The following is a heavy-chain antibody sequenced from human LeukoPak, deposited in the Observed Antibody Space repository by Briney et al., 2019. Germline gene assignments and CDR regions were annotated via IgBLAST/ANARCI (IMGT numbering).Heavy chain of an antibody. CDR2: IYHSGST. V-gene: IGHV4-38-2*02. J-gene: IGHJ3*02. D-gene: IGHD3-22*01. Sequence: SETLSLTCTVSGYSISSDYYWGWIRQPPGKGLEWIGSIYHSGSTYYNPSLKSRVTISVDTSKNQFFLKLSSVTAADTAVYYCARVRWLFSFGPQVHDAFDIWGQGTMVTVSS. CDR1: GYSISSDYY. CDR3: ARVRWLFSFGPQVHDAFDI.